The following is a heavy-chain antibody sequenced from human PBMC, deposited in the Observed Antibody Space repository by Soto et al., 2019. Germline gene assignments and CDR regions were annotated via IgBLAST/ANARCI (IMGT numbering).Heavy chain of an antibody. V-gene: IGHV4-61*07. CDR3: ARRYGSAFDF. D-gene: IGHD3-10*01. Sequence: RVTISVDTSKNQFSLKLSSVTAADTAVYYCARRYGSAFDFWGQGTMVTVSS. J-gene: IGHJ3*01.